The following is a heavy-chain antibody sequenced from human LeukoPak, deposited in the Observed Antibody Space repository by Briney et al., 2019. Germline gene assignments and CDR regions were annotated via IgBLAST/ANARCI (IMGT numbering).Heavy chain of an antibody. CDR2: ISSSSSTI. V-gene: IGHV3-48*01. CDR1: GFTFSRYA. J-gene: IGHJ4*02. Sequence: AGGSLRLSCAASGFTFSRYAMNWVRQAPGKGLEWVSYISSSSSTIYYADSVKGRFTISRDNAKNSLYLQMNSLRAEDTAVYYCAKHGIAAAGTGGQGSPFDYWGQGTLVTVSS. D-gene: IGHD6-13*01. CDR3: AKHGIAAAGTGGQGSPFDY.